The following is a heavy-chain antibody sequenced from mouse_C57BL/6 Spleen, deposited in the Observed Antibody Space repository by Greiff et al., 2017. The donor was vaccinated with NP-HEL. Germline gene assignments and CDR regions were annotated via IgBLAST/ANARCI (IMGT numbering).Heavy chain of an antibody. CDR1: GYSITSGSY. V-gene: IGHV3-6*01. J-gene: IGHJ2*01. D-gene: IGHD1-1*01. Sequence: EVKLQESGPGLVKPSQSLSLPCSVTGYSITSGSYWNWIRQFPGNKLEWMGYISYDGSNNYNPSLKNRISITRDTSKNQFFLKLNSVTTEDTATYYCARLSTTVPFDYWGQGTTLTVSS. CDR2: ISYDGSN. CDR3: ARLSTTVPFDY.